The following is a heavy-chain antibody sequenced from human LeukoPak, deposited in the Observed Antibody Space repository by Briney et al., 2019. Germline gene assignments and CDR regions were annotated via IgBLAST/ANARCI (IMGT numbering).Heavy chain of an antibody. J-gene: IGHJ3*02. CDR1: GFTFSSYE. CDR3: ARAPRGIAALASDAFDI. V-gene: IGHV3-48*03. D-gene: IGHD6-25*01. Sequence: GGSLRLSCAASGFTFSSYEMNWVRQAPGKGLEWVSYISSSGSTIYYADSVKGRFTISRDNAKNSLYLQMNSLRADDTAVYYCARAPRGIAALASDAFDIWGQGTMVTVSS. CDR2: ISSSGSTI.